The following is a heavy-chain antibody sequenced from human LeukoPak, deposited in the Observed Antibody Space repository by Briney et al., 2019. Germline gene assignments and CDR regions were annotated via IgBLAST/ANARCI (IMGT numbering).Heavy chain of an antibody. Sequence: GGSLRLSCAASGFTFSSYSMNWVRQAPGKGLEWVSSISSSSSYIYYADSVKGRFTISRDNAKNSLYLQMNSLRAEDTAVYYCAGGYSYGFPPDYWGQGTLVTVSS. V-gene: IGHV3-21*04. CDR2: ISSSSSYI. D-gene: IGHD5-18*01. J-gene: IGHJ4*02. CDR1: GFTFSSYS. CDR3: AGGYSYGFPPDY.